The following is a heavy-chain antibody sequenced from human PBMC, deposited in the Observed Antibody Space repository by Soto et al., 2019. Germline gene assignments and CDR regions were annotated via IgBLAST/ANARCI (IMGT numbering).Heavy chain of an antibody. CDR1: GGSISSNY. Sequence: PSETLSLTCIISGGSISSNYWSWIRQSPGKGLEWIGSIYYSGSTYYNPSLKSRVTISVDRSKSQFSLKLSSVTAADTAVYYCARSQTTVTSYDYWGQGTLVTVSS. D-gene: IGHD4-17*01. CDR2: IYYSGST. CDR3: ARSQTTVTSYDY. V-gene: IGHV4-59*12. J-gene: IGHJ4*02.